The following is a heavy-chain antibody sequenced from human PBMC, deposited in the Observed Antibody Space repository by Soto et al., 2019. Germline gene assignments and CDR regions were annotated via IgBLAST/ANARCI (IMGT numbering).Heavy chain of an antibody. V-gene: IGHV4-30-2*01. J-gene: IGHJ6*02. CDR2: IYHSGST. D-gene: IGHD3-22*01. CDR3: AGSGYYHTSRMDV. CDR1: GGSISSGGDS. Sequence: QLQLQESGSRLVKPSQNLSLTCDVSGGSISSGGDSWSWIRQPPGKGLEWIGYIYHSGSTYYNPAVESRVTISVDRSKNSYSLKLSSVTAANKAVYYCAGSGYYHTSRMDVWGQGTTVTVSS.